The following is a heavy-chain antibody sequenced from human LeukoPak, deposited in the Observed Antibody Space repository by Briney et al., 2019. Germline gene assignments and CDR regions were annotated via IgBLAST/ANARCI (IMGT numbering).Heavy chain of an antibody. CDR3: ARGSIAVAGQIDY. CDR1: GGSFSGYY. D-gene: IGHD6-19*01. CDR2: INHSGST. J-gene: IGHJ4*02. V-gene: IGHV4-34*01. Sequence: SETLSLTCAVYGGSFSGYYWSWIRQPPGKGLEWIGEINHSGSTDYNPSLKSRVTISVDTSKNQFSLKLSSVTAADTAVYYCARGSIAVAGQIDYWGQGTLVTVSS.